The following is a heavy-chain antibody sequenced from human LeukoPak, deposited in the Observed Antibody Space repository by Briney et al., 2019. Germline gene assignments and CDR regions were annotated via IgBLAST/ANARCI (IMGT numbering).Heavy chain of an antibody. CDR2: ISGSGSDT. CDR1: GFTFSRFE. J-gene: IGHJ4*02. V-gene: IGHV3-23*01. Sequence: GGCLRLSYAASGFTFSRFEMSWVPQAPGKGLEWVSAISGSGSDTYYADSVEGRFTVSRDNSKNTLYLQMNSLRAEDTALYYCAKDRYGDYSFESWGQGTLVTVSS. D-gene: IGHD4-17*01. CDR3: AKDRYGDYSFES.